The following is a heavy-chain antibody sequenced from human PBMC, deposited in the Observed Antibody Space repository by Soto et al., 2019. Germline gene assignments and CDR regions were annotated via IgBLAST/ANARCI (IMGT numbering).Heavy chain of an antibody. CDR2: IIPIFGTA. Sequence: QVQLVQSGAEVKKPGSSVKVSCKASGGTFSSYAISWVRQAPGQGLEWMGGIIPIFGTANYAQKFQGSVTITAVESTSTAYMELSSLRSEDTAVYYCARLPYYYDSSCSYYYGMDVWGQGTTVTVSS. CDR1: GGTFSSYA. CDR3: ARLPYYYDSSCSYYYGMDV. D-gene: IGHD3-22*01. V-gene: IGHV1-69*01. J-gene: IGHJ6*02.